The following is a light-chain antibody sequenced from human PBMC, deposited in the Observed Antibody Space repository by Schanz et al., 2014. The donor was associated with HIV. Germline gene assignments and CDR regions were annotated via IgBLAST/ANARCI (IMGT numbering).Light chain of an antibody. Sequence: QSALTQPASVSGSPGQSITISCTGDSSDVGGYDYVSWYQQHPGKAPKLIIYDVTDRPSGVSNRFSGSKSGNTASLTISGLQAEDEADYYCSSYGGGDTLLFGGGTKLTVL. J-gene: IGLJ3*02. CDR2: DVT. CDR3: SSYGGGDTLL. V-gene: IGLV2-14*03. CDR1: SSDVGGYDY.